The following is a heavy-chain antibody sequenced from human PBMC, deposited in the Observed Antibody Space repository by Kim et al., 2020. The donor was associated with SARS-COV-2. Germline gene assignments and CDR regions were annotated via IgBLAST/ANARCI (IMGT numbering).Heavy chain of an antibody. Sequence: SVKVSCKASGGTFSSYAISWVRQAPGQGLEWMGGIIPIFGTANYAQKFQGRVTITADESTSTAYMKLSSLRSEDTAVYYCARGDRGVPGAFDIWGQGTMVTVSS. V-gene: IGHV1-69*13. CDR1: GGTFSSYA. J-gene: IGHJ3*02. D-gene: IGHD3-10*01. CDR2: IIPIFGTA. CDR3: ARGDRGVPGAFDI.